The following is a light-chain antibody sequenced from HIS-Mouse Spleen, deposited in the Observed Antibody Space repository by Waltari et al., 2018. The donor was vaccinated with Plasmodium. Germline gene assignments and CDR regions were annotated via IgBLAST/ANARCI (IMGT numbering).Light chain of an antibody. J-gene: IGKJ2*01. CDR1: HGISSW. CDR2: KAS. Sequence: DIQMTQSPSPLSASVGDRVPITCRDRHGISSWLAWYQQKPGKAPKVLIYKASSLESGVPSRFSGSGSGTEFTLTISSLQPDDCATYYCQQYNSYSYTFGQGTKLEIK. CDR3: QQYNSYSYT. V-gene: IGKV1-5*03.